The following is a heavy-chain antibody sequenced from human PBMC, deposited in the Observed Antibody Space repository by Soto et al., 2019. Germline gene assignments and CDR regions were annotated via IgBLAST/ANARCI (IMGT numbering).Heavy chain of an antibody. D-gene: IGHD6-19*01. V-gene: IGHV4-39*01. CDR2: IYYSGST. CDR3: ARLRKQWLDRDY. Sequence: SETLSLTCTVSGVSISTSSYYWGWIRQPPGKGLEWIGSIYYSGSTYYNPSLKSRVTISVDASKSQFSLKLSSVTAADTAVYYCARLRKQWLDRDYWGQGTLVTVSS. J-gene: IGHJ4*02. CDR1: GVSISTSSYY.